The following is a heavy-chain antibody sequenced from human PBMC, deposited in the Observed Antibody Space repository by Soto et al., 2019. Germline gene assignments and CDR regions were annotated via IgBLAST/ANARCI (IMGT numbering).Heavy chain of an antibody. Sequence: GGSLRLSCAASGFTFSSYAMSWVRQAPGKGLEWVSAISGSGGSTYYADSVKGRFTISRDNSKNTLYLQMNSLRAEDTAVYYCARPSYDILTGSPSYYFDYWGQGTLVTVSS. CDR1: GFTFSSYA. D-gene: IGHD3-9*01. CDR3: ARPSYDILTGSPSYYFDY. V-gene: IGHV3-23*01. CDR2: ISGSGGST. J-gene: IGHJ4*02.